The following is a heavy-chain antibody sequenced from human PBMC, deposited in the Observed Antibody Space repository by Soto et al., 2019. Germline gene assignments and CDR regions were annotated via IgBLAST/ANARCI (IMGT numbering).Heavy chain of an antibody. CDR1: GGSFSGYY. CDR2: INHSGST. CDR3: ARDQKHKYYYYGMDV. J-gene: IGHJ6*02. V-gene: IGHV4-34*01. Sequence: SETLSLTCAVYGGSFSGYYWSWIRQPPGKGLEWIGEINHSGSTTYNPSLKSRVTISVDTSKNQFSLKLSSVTAADTAVYYCARDQKHKYYYYGMDVWGQGTTVTVSS.